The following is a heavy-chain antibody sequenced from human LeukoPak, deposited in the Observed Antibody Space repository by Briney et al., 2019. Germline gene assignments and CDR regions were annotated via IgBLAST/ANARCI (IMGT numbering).Heavy chain of an antibody. CDR2: ISYDGSNK. V-gene: IGHV3-30-3*01. J-gene: IGHJ4*02. D-gene: IGHD3-10*01. Sequence: GGSLRLSCAASGFTFSTYAMHWVRQAPGRGLEWVAVISYDGSNKYYADSVKGRFTISRDNSKNTLFLQMNSLRAEDTAVYYCARGGVLSYDSGNYYNPYFDYWGQGTLVTVSS. CDR3: ARGGVLSYDSGNYYNPYFDY. CDR1: GFTFSTYA.